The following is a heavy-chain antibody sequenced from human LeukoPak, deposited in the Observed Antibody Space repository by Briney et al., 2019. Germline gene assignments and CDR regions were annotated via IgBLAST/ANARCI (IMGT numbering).Heavy chain of an antibody. J-gene: IGHJ4*02. V-gene: IGHV3-23*01. Sequence: PGGSLRHSCAGSGFTFSNYAMTWVRQAPGHGLEWVSSVSGSGRNTFYPDSVEGRFTISRDNSKNTVYLQMNSLRADDTAVYYCVKSRRVGANQRGLFDYGGQGTLVTVSP. CDR1: GFTFSNYA. CDR2: VSGSGRNT. D-gene: IGHD1-26*01. CDR3: VKSRRVGANQRGLFDY.